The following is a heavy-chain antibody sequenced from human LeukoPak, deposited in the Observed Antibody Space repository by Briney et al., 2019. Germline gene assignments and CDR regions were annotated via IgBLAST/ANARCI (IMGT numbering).Heavy chain of an antibody. D-gene: IGHD1-26*01. CDR1: GYPISSGYY. J-gene: IGHJ4*02. CDR3: ARYSGSYLLY. Sequence: SETLSLTCAVSGYPISSGYYWGWIRQPPGKGLEWIGNIYHSGSAYYNPSLQSRVTISVDTSTNQFSLKLSSVTAADTAVYYCARYSGSYLLYWGQGTLVTVSS. CDR2: IYHSGSA. V-gene: IGHV4-38-2*01.